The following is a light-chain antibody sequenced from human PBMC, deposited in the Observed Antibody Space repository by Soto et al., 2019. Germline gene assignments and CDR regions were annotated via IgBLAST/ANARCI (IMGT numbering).Light chain of an antibody. V-gene: IGKV2-28*01. CDR2: LGS. J-gene: IGKJ3*01. Sequence: DVVMTQSPLSLPVTPGEPASISCRSSQSLLYTNGYNYLDWYLQKPGQSPQLLIYLGSYRASGVPDRFTGSGSGTDFTLKISRVEAEDVGVYYCMQARQTPFTFGPGTKVNI. CDR1: QSLLYTNGYNY. CDR3: MQARQTPFT.